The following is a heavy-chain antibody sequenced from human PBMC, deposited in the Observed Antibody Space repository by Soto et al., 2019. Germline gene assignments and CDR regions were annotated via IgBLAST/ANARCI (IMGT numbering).Heavy chain of an antibody. J-gene: IGHJ5*02. D-gene: IGHD2-2*01. V-gene: IGHV4-34*01. CDR2: INHSGST. Sequence: QVQLQQWGAGLLKPSETLSLTCAVYGGSFSGYYWSWIRQPPGKGLEWIGEINHSGSTNYNPSLKSRVTISVDTSKNQCSLKLSSVPAADTAVYYCASDAIVVVPAAKNWFDPWGQGTLVTVSS. CDR1: GGSFSGYY. CDR3: ASDAIVVVPAAKNWFDP.